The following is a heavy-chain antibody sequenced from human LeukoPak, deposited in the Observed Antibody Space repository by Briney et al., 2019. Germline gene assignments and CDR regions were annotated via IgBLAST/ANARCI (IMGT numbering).Heavy chain of an antibody. V-gene: IGHV4-4*07. CDR2: IYTSGST. D-gene: IGHD4-17*01. CDR3: AREKDDYGDYVAFDI. CDR1: GGSISSYY. J-gene: IGHJ3*02. Sequence: PSETLSLTCTVSGGSISSYYWSWIRRPAGKGLEWIGRIYTSGSTNYNPSLKSRVTMSVDTSKNQFSLKLSSVTAADTAVYYCAREKDDYGDYVAFDIWGQGTMVTVSS.